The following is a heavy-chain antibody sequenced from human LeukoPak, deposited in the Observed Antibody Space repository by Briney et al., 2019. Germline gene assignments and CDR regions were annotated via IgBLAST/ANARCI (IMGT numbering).Heavy chain of an antibody. CDR1: GGSFSGYY. Sequence: SETLSLTCAVYGGSFSGYYRTWIRQTPGKGLEWIGEINHRGSTNYNPSLESRVTISVDTSKNHFSLDLTSVTAADTAVYYCASGGWYRGYWGQGTLVTVSS. V-gene: IGHV4-34*01. CDR2: INHRGST. D-gene: IGHD2-15*01. J-gene: IGHJ4*02. CDR3: ASGGWYRGY.